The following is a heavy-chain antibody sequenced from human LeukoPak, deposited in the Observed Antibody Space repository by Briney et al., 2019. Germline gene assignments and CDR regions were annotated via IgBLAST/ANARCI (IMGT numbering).Heavy chain of an antibody. CDR1: GFTVSRNY. D-gene: IGHD6-13*01. Sequence: GGSLRLSCAASGFTVSRNYMSWVRQAPGKGLEWVSVIYSGGSTYYADSVKGRFTISRDNSKNTLYLQMNSLRAEDTAMYYCATSRRDSSPTPYYFDYWGQGTLVTVPS. CDR2: IYSGGST. V-gene: IGHV3-53*01. J-gene: IGHJ4*02. CDR3: ATSRRDSSPTPYYFDY.